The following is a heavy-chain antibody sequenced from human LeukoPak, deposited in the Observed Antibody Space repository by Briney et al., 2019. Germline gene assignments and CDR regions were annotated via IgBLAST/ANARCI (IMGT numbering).Heavy chain of an antibody. CDR1: GYSFNTYW. V-gene: IGHV5-51*01. CDR3: VRHGLGSSWFGFDY. J-gene: IGHJ4*02. D-gene: IGHD6-13*01. CDR2: IYAGDSDT. Sequence: GESLKISCKGSGYSFNTYWIGWVRQMPGKGLEWMGIIYAGDSDTRYSPSFQGQVTISADTSISTAYLQWSSLKASDSAMYYCVRHGLGSSWFGFDYWGQGTLVTVSS.